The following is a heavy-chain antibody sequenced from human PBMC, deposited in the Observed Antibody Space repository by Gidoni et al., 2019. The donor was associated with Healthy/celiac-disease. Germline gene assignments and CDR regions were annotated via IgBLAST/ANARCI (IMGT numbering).Heavy chain of an antibody. D-gene: IGHD6-19*01. V-gene: IGHV2-26*01. CDR3: ARPWVAGTPMAFDI. CDR1: GFSLSNARMG. Sequence: QVTLTESGPVLVKPTETLTLTCTVSGFSLSNARMGVSWIRPPPGKALEWLAHIFSNDEKSYSTSLKSRLTISKDTSKSQVVLTMTNMDPVDTATYYCARPWVAGTPMAFDIWGQGTMVTVSS. CDR2: IFSNDEK. J-gene: IGHJ3*02.